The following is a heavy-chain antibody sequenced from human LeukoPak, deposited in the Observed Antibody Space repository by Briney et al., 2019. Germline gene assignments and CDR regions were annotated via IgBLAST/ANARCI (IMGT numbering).Heavy chain of an antibody. CDR1: GNIFTSFY. Sequence: ASVKVSVTSSGNIFTSFYMHWARQAPGQGLEWMGSINPSGDSTNYAQKFQGRVTVTRDTSTSTVYMELSSLRSEDTAVYYCASRGIAAHSGGFDTWGQGTLVTVSS. CDR2: INPSGDST. CDR3: ASRGIAAHSGGFDT. V-gene: IGHV1-46*01. D-gene: IGHD6-13*01. J-gene: IGHJ5*02.